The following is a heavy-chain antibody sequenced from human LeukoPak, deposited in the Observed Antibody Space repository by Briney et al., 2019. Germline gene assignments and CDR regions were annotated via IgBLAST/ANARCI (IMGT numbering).Heavy chain of an antibody. J-gene: IGHJ3*02. CDR1: GYSISSGYY. CDR2: IYHSGST. D-gene: IGHD3-3*01. Sequence: SETLSLTCAVSGYSISSGYYWGWIRQLPGKGLEWIGSIYHSGSTYYNPSLKSRVTISVDTSKNQFSLKLSSVTAADTAVYYCAVLFTILGVVSSDAFDIWGQGTMVTVSS. V-gene: IGHV4-38-2*01. CDR3: AVLFTILGVVSSDAFDI.